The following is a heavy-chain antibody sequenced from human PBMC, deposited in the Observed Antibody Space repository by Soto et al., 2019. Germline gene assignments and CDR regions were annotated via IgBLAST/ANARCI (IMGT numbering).Heavy chain of an antibody. D-gene: IGHD3-10*01. CDR2: IYYSGST. CDR3: ARHNYGSGSTYFDY. CDR1: GGSISSYY. Sequence: QVQLQESGPGLVKPSETLFLTCTVSGGSISSYYWSWIRQPPGKGLEWIGYIYYSGSTNYNPSLTSRVTISVDTSKTQFSLKLNSMTAADTAVYYCARHNYGSGSTYFDYWGQGTLVTVSS. J-gene: IGHJ4*02. V-gene: IGHV4-59*08.